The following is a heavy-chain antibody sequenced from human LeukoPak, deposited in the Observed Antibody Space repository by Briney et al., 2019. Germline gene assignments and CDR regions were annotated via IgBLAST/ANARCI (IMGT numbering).Heavy chain of an antibody. D-gene: IGHD2-2*01. CDR2: IRYDGSNK. V-gene: IGHV3-30*02. CDR3: AKLEHTTGYQLPLQELPTIDY. CDR1: GFTFSSYG. Sequence: GGSLRLSCAASGFTFSSYGMHWVRQAPGKGLEWVAFIRYDGSNKYYADSVKGRFTISRDNSKNTLYLQMNSLRAEDTAVYYCAKLEHTTGYQLPLQELPTIDYWGQGTLVTVSS. J-gene: IGHJ4*02.